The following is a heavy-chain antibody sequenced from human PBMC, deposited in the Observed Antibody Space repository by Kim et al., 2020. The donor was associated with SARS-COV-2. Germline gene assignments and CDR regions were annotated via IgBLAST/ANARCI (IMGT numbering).Heavy chain of an antibody. J-gene: IGHJ6*02. CDR1: GFTFSNAW. V-gene: IGHV3-15*01. CDR3: TTAPDMVRGVIILHKKPYYYYGMDV. D-gene: IGHD3-10*01. Sequence: GGSLRLSCAASGFTFSNAWMSWVRQAPGKGLEWVGRIKSKTDGGTTDYAAPVKGRFTISRDDSKNTLYLQMNSLKTEDTAVYYCTTAPDMVRGVIILHKKPYYYYGMDVWGQGTTVTVSS. CDR2: IKSKTDGGTT.